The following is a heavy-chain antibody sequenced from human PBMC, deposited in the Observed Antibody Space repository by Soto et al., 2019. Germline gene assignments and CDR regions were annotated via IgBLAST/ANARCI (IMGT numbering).Heavy chain of an antibody. CDR1: GFTLSTYA. V-gene: IGHV3-23*01. J-gene: IGHJ4*02. Sequence: EVQLLESGGGLVQPGGSLRLSCAASGFTLSTYAMTWVRQAPGKGLECVSGIVGSGDDIHYADSVKGRFTISKDMSRNTLYLQMNSLRAEDTSVYYCAKAGGGELEGYFDYWGQGTLVTFGS. CDR2: IVGSGDDI. D-gene: IGHD2-21*01. CDR3: AKAGGGELEGYFDY.